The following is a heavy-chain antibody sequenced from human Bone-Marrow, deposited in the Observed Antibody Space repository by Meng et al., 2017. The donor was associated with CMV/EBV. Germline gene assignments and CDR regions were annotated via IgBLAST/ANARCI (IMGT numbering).Heavy chain of an antibody. D-gene: IGHD5-12*01. V-gene: IGHV4-34*01. J-gene: IGHJ4*02. Sequence: SETLSLTCAVYGGSFSGYYGSWIRQPPGKGLEWIGEINHRGSTNYNPSLKSRVTISVDTSKNQFSLKLSSVTAADTAVYYCARGRRLSLGATIYYFDYWGQGTLVTVSS. CDR3: ARGRRLSLGATIYYFDY. CDR2: INHRGST. CDR1: GGSFSGYY.